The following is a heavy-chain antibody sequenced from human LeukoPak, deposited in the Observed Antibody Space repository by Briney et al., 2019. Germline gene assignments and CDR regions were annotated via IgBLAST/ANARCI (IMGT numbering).Heavy chain of an antibody. D-gene: IGHD3-10*02. CDR1: GFTFSSYS. J-gene: IGHJ3*02. CDR3: ARPPPYVSDAFDI. Sequence: GSLRLSCAASGFTFSSYSMNWVRQAPGKGLEWVSSISSSSSYIYYADSVKGRFTISRDNAKNSLYLQMNSLRAEDTAVYYCARPPPYVSDAFDIWGQGTMVTVSS. V-gene: IGHV3-21*01. CDR2: ISSSSSYI.